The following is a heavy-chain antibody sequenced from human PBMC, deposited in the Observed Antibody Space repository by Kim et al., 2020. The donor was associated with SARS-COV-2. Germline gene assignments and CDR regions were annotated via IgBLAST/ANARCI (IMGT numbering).Heavy chain of an antibody. Sequence: GGSLRLSCAASGFTFSSYAMSWVRQAPGKGLEWVSAISGSGGSTYYADSVKGWFTISRDNSKNTLYLQMNSLRAEDTAVYYCAKDPGYYDFWSGPGNYWGQGTLVTVSS. CDR2: ISGSGGST. D-gene: IGHD3-3*01. V-gene: IGHV3-23*01. CDR1: GFTFSSYA. J-gene: IGHJ4*02. CDR3: AKDPGYYDFWSGPGNY.